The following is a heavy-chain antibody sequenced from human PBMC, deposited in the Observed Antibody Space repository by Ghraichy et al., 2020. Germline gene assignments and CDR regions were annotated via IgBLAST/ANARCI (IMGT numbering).Heavy chain of an antibody. J-gene: IGHJ5*01. CDR3: ATMTQNWLDS. V-gene: IGHV5-51*01. CDR2: IYPTDSHT. CDR1: RYRFTTYW. D-gene: IGHD3-22*01. Sequence: GESLNISCKGPRYRFTTYWIAWVRQMPGKGLEWMGFIYPTDSHTRYSPSFQGQVTISVDKSINIAYLQWNSLKASDTAMYFCATMTQNWLDSWGQGTLVTVSS.